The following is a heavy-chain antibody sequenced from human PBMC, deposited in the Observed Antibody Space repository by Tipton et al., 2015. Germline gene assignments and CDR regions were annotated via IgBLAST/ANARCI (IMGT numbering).Heavy chain of an antibody. D-gene: IGHD3-10*01. CDR2: TRGSGAGT. CDR1: GFIFSTYA. J-gene: IGHJ4*02. CDR3: AIDSPGRYPFDY. V-gene: IGHV3-23*01. Sequence: GSLRLSCEASGFIFSTYAMSWVRQAPGKGLEWVSVTRGSGAGTHYADSVKGRFTISRDNSKNTLYLQMNSLRAEDTAVYYCAIDSPGRYPFDYWGQGTLVTVSS.